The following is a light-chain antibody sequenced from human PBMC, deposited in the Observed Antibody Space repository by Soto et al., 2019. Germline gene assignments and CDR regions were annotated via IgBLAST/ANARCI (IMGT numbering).Light chain of an antibody. CDR2: WAS. V-gene: IGKV4-1*01. CDR3: QQYYSSPYT. J-gene: IGKJ2*01. CDR1: QSVLYSSNNKNY. Sequence: DIVMTQSPDSLAVSLGERATINCKSSQSVLYSSNNKNYLGWYQQKPVLPPKLLIYWASTRESGVPDRFSGSGSGTDFTLTITSLQAEDVAVYYCQQYYSSPYTFGQGTKLEIK.